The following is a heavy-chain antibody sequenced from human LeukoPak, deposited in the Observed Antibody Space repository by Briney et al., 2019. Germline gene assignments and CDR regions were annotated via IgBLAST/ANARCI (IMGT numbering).Heavy chain of an antibody. CDR3: ARDHYGDPHYYYYGMDV. CDR2: IIPILGIA. V-gene: IGHV1-69*04. CDR1: GYSFTAYY. J-gene: IGHJ6*02. Sequence: ASVKVSCKASGYSFTAYYFHWVRQAPGQGLEWMGRIIPILGIANYAQKFQGRVTITADKSTSTAYMELSSLRSEDTAVYYCARDHYGDPHYYYYGMDVWGQGTTVTVSS. D-gene: IGHD4-17*01.